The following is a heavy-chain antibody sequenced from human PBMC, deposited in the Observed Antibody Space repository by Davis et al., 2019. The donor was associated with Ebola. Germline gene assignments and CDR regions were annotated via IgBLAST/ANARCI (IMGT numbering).Heavy chain of an antibody. V-gene: IGHV3-21*01. CDR3: AKDATYYDLWSGYSGHDYYGMDV. J-gene: IGHJ6*02. D-gene: IGHD3-3*01. CDR1: GFTFSSYS. Sequence: GESLKISCAASGFTFSSYSMNWVRQAPGKGLEWVSSISSSSSYIYYADSVKGRFTISRDNAKNSLYLQMNSLRAEDTAVYYCAKDATYYDLWSGYSGHDYYGMDVWGQGTTVTVSS. CDR2: ISSSSSYI.